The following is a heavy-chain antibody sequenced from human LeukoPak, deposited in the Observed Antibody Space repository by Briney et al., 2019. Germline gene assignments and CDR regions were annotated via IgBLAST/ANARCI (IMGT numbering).Heavy chain of an antibody. D-gene: IGHD3-22*01. CDR3: AKDTVANYDSSGYLPTLGY. CDR2: ISGSGGST. J-gene: IGHJ4*02. Sequence: ETLSLTCAVYGGSFSGYYWSWVRQAPGKGLEWVSAISGSGGSTYYADSVKGRFTISRDNSKNTLYLQMNSLRAEDTAVYYCAKDTVANYDSSGYLPTLGYWGQGTLVTVSS. V-gene: IGHV3-23*01. CDR1: GGSFSGYY.